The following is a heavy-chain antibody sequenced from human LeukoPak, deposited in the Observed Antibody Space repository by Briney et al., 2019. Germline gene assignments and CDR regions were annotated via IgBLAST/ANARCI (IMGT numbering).Heavy chain of an antibody. CDR3: ATPGGAVVVPAAIRYFQH. CDR2: ISDSGGST. D-gene: IGHD2-2*02. Sequence: QTGGSLRLSCAASGFTFSSYAMSWVRQAPGKGLEWVSAISDSGGSTYYAHSVKGRFTISRDNSKNTLYLQMNSLRAEDTAVYYCATPGGAVVVPAAIRYFQHWGQGTLVTVSS. J-gene: IGHJ1*01. V-gene: IGHV3-23*01. CDR1: GFTFSSYA.